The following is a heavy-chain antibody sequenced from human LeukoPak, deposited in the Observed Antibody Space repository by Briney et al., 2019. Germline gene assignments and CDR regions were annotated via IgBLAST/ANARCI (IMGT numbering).Heavy chain of an antibody. CDR3: ARDQGYEWLYYYYGMDV. CDR1: GFTFSDYV. Sequence: GGSLRLSCSASGFTFSDYVLSWVRQAPGKGLEWVSSIGGSVNSTYYADSVKGRFTISRDNSKDTLYLHMDSLRAEDTAIYYCARDQGYEWLYYYYGMDVWGLGTTVIVSS. J-gene: IGHJ6*02. D-gene: IGHD3-9*01. V-gene: IGHV3-23*01. CDR2: IGGSVNST.